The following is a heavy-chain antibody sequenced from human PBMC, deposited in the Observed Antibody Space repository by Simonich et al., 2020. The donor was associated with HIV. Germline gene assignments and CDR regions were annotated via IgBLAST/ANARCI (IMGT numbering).Heavy chain of an antibody. CDR1: GGSFIGYY. CDR2: INHSGST. D-gene: IGHD6-13*01. Sequence: QVQLQQWGAGLLKPSETLSLTCAVYGGSFIGYYLSWIRQPPGKELEWIGEINHSGSTNYNPSLKRRVTISVDTSKNQFSLKLSSVTAADTAVYYCARLTAGGLGEYFQHWGQGTLVTVSS. V-gene: IGHV4-34*01. J-gene: IGHJ1*01. CDR3: ARLTAGGLGEYFQH.